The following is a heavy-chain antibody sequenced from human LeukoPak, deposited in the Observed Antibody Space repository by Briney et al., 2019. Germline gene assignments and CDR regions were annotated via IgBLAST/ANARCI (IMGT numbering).Heavy chain of an antibody. Sequence: GGSLRLSCAASGFTFSDYYMSCIRQAPGKGLEWVSSISSSSSYIYYADSVKGRFTISRDNAKNSLYLQMNSLRAEDTAVYYCARGGSPPEALGDTFDVWGHGTLVTVSS. D-gene: IGHD1-26*01. CDR1: GFTFSDYY. CDR2: ISSSSSYI. V-gene: IGHV3-11*06. J-gene: IGHJ3*01. CDR3: ARGGSPPEALGDTFDV.